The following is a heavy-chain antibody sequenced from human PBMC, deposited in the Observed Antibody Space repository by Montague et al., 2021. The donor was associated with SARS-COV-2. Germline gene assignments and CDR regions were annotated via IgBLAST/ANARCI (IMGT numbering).Heavy chain of an antibody. CDR1: GGSIRSTTFY. CDR3: ARLKRYFDSSGSPSAFDF. CDR2: IYYTGNT. V-gene: IGHV4-39*02. Sequence: SETLSLTCTVSGGSIRSTTFYWAWIRQPPGKGLEWIGSIYYTGNTYYNPSLKSRVTISVVTSKNHFTLKLSSVTAAETAVYYCARLKRYFDSSGSPSAFDFWGQGTKVTVSS. D-gene: IGHD3-22*01. J-gene: IGHJ3*01.